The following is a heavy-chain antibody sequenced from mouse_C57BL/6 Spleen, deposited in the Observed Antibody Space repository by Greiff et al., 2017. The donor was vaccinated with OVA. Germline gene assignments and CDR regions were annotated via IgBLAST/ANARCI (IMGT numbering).Heavy chain of an antibody. CDR2: INPNNGGT. V-gene: IGHV1-18*01. CDR1: GYTFTDYN. Sequence: EVKLQESGPELVKPGASVKIPCKASGYTFTDYNMDWVKQSHGKSLEWIGDINPNNGGTIYNQKFKGKATLTVDKSSSTAYMELRSLTSEDTAVYYCARNYGNYEWYFDVWGTGTTVTVSS. J-gene: IGHJ1*03. CDR3: ARNYGNYEWYFDV. D-gene: IGHD2-1*01.